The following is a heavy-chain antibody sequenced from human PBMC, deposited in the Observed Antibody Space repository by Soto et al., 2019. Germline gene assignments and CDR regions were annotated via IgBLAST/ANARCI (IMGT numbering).Heavy chain of an antibody. CDR1: GYTFTSYA. Sequence: QVQLVQSGAEVKKPGASVKVSCKASGYTFTSYALHWVSQAPGQRLEWMGWVNAGNGYTKYSQNFQGRVTITRDTSATTSYMELSGLRSEDTAVYYCARPLYADYFDYWGQGTLVTVSS. D-gene: IGHD4-17*01. CDR2: VNAGNGYT. CDR3: ARPLYADYFDY. V-gene: IGHV1-3*01. J-gene: IGHJ4*02.